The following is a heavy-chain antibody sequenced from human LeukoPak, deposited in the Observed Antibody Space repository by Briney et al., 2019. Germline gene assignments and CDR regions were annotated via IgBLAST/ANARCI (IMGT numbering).Heavy chain of an antibody. CDR1: GGTISSYY. V-gene: IGHV4-59*01. Sequence: SETLSLTCTVSGGTISSYYWSWIRQPPGKGLEWIGYIYYSGSTNYNPSLKSRVTISVDTSKNQFSLKLSSVTAADTAVYYCARSGSSYAYYYYYMDVWGKGITVTVSS. D-gene: IGHD6-6*01. CDR3: ARSGSSYAYYYYYMDV. CDR2: IYYSGST. J-gene: IGHJ6*03.